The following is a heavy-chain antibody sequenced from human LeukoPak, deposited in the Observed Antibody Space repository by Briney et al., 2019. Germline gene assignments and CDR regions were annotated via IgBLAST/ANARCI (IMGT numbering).Heavy chain of an antibody. V-gene: IGHV3-48*03. Sequence: GGSLRLSSAASGFTFSSYEMNWVRQAPGKGLEWVSYISSGSTIYDADSVKGRFTISGDNAKNSLYLQMNSLRAEDTAVYYCARESIAVAGAPFDYWGQGTLVTVSS. CDR2: ISSGSTI. CDR3: ARESIAVAGAPFDY. J-gene: IGHJ4*02. CDR1: GFTFSSYE. D-gene: IGHD6-19*01.